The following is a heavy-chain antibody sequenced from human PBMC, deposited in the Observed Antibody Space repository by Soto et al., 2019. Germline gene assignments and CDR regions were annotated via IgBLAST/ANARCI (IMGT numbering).Heavy chain of an antibody. CDR3: ARDRGIVIVGGTIPDY. CDR1: GYTFTSYG. V-gene: IGHV1-18*01. J-gene: IGHJ4*02. D-gene: IGHD1-26*01. CDR2: ISAYNGNT. Sequence: QVQLVQSGAEVKKPGASVKVSCKASGYTFTSYGISWVRQAPGQGLEWLGWISAYNGNTNYARNLQGRVTVTADTSTSTAYMEPRSVRSDDTAVYYCARDRGIVIVGGTIPDYWGQGTLVTVFS.